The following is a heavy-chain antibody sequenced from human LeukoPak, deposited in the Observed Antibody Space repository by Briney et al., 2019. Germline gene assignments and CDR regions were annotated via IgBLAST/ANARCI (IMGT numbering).Heavy chain of an antibody. D-gene: IGHD3-10*01. V-gene: IGHV4-34*01. Sequence: GSLRLSCAASGFTFSSYAMSWVRQAPGKGLEWIGETTHSGSTDYNPSLKSRVSVSVDTSKNQFSLRLTSVTAADTAVYYCARGPAYSWLRSGSVCFFDFWGQGVLVTVSS. CDR3: ARGPAYSWLRSGSVCFFDF. CDR1: GFTFSSYA. J-gene: IGHJ4*02. CDR2: TTHSGST.